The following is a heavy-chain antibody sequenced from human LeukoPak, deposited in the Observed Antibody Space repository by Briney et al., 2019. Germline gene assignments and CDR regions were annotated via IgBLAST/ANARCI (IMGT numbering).Heavy chain of an antibody. D-gene: IGHD6-6*01. CDR3: AKDPKRWGQLADAFDI. Sequence: GGSLRLSCAASGFTFSSYGMHWVRQAPGKGLEWVAFIRYDGSNKYYADSVKGRFTISRDNSKNTLYLQMNSLRAEDTAVYYCAKDPKRWGQLADAFDIWGQGTMVTVSS. J-gene: IGHJ3*02. CDR2: IRYDGSNK. V-gene: IGHV3-30*02. CDR1: GFTFSSYG.